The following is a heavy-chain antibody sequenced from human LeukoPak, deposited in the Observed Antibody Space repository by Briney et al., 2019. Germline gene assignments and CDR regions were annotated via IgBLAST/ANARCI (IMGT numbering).Heavy chain of an antibody. CDR2: INSDGSDT. V-gene: IGHV3-74*01. D-gene: IGHD5-18*01. CDR1: GFAFSGYW. Sequence: GGSLRLSCAASGFAFSGYWIYWVRQAPGKGLVWVSRINSDGSDTTHADSVKGQFTISRDNAENTLCLQMNSLRAEDTAVYYCARGGAYNYEPLDYWGQGTLVTVSS. CDR3: ARGGAYNYEPLDY. J-gene: IGHJ4*02.